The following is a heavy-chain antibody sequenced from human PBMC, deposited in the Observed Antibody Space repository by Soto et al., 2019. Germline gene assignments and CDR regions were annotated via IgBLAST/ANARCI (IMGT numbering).Heavy chain of an antibody. CDR1: GYSFTSYW. D-gene: IGHD6-19*01. V-gene: IGHV5-51*01. CDR3: ARQQYSSGWPPSFDP. CDR2: IYPGDSDT. J-gene: IGHJ5*02. Sequence: GSLKISCKGSGYSFTSYWIGWVRQMPGKGLEWKGIIYPGDSDTRYSPSFQGQVTISADKSISTAYLQWSSLKASDTAMYYCARQQYSSGWPPSFDPWGQGTLVTVSS.